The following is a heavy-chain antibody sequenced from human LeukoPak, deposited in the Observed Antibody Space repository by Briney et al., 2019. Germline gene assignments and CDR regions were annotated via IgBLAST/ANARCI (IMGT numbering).Heavy chain of an antibody. D-gene: IGHD2-2*01. CDR2: IIPILGIA. CDR1: GGSFSSYA. CDR3: ARAHCSSTSCLYYYYYGMDV. J-gene: IGHJ6*02. Sequence: SVKVSCKASGGSFSSYAISWVRQAPGQGLEWVGRIIPILGIANYAQKFQGRVTITADKSTSTAYMELSSLRSEDTAVYYCARAHCSSTSCLYYYYYGMDVWGQGTTVTVSS. V-gene: IGHV1-69*04.